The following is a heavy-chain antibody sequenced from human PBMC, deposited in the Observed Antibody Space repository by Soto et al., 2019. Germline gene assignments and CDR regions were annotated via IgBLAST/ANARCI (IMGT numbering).Heavy chain of an antibody. Sequence: GASVKVSCKASGYTFTSYYMHWVRQAPGQGLEWMGIINPSGGSTSYAQKFQGRVTMTRDTSTSTVYMELSSLRSEDTAVYYCARDYGGNSVLPYYGMDVWGQGTTVTVSS. CDR1: GYTFTSYY. CDR2: INPSGGST. J-gene: IGHJ6*02. CDR3: ARDYGGNSVLPYYGMDV. V-gene: IGHV1-46*01. D-gene: IGHD4-17*01.